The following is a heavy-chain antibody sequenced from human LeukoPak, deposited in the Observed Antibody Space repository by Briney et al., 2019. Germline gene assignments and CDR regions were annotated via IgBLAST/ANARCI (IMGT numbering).Heavy chain of an antibody. V-gene: IGHV3-23*01. Sequence: GGSLRLSCAASGFTFSSYAMSWVRQAPGKGLEWVSAISGSGGSTYYADSVKGRFTISRDNSKNTLYLQMNSLRAEDTAVYYCAKDLISYYDSSGAYWYFDLWGRGTLVTVSS. D-gene: IGHD3-22*01. CDR1: GFTFSSYA. CDR3: AKDLISYYDSSGAYWYFDL. J-gene: IGHJ2*01. CDR2: ISGSGGST.